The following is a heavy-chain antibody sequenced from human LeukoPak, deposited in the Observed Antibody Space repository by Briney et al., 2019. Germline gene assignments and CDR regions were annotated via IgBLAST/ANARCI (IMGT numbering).Heavy chain of an antibody. CDR2: ISSSSGSI. J-gene: IGHJ6*02. D-gene: IGHD6-19*01. CDR1: GFTFRTYS. V-gene: IGHV3-48*01. CDR3: ARDGALRMPVAGTFYYYGMDV. Sequence: GGSLRLSCVASGFTFRTYSMNWVRQAPGKGLEWVSYISSSSGSIYYADSVKGRFTISRDNAKNSLYLQMNSLRGEDTAVYYCARDGALRMPVAGTFYYYGMDVWGQGTTVTVSS.